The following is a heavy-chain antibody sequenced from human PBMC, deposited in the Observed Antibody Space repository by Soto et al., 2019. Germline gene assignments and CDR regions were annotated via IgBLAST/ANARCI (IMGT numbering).Heavy chain of an antibody. D-gene: IGHD2-8*01. CDR3: LKFSVFTLTFDY. Sequence: GGTLRLSCAASGFTFSSYAMHWFRQDPGRELEGGAVISYDGSNKYYADSVKSRFTISIDNSKNTLSLQMNRLRAEDTAVYYCLKFSVFTLTFDYWGQGTPVPVYS. V-gene: IGHV3-30-3*01. CDR1: GFTFSSYA. J-gene: IGHJ4*02. CDR2: ISYDGSNK.